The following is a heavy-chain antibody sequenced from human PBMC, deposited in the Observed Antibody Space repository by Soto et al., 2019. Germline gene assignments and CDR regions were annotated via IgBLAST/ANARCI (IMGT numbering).Heavy chain of an antibody. CDR1: GYTFNKFG. CDR3: ARGGGVVAAHFDY. V-gene: IGHV1-18*01. Sequence: QVQLVQSGAEVKKPGASVKVSCKASGYTFNKFGISWVRRAPGRGLEWMGWISANNGNTNYAQTLHGRVTMTPDPPTSTAYMELGSLRSEDTAIFYRARGGGVVAAHFDYWGQGTLVTVSS. J-gene: IGHJ4*02. CDR2: ISANNGNT. D-gene: IGHD2-15*01.